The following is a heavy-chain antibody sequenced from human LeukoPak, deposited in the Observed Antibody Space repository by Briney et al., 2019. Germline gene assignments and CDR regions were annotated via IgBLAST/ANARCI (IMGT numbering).Heavy chain of an antibody. J-gene: IGHJ4*02. Sequence: PSETLSLTCTVSGGSISSYYWSWIRQPPGKGLEWIGYIYYSGSTNHNPSLKSRVTISVDTSKNQFSLNLSSVTAADTAVYYCARERGRGSYFDYWGQGTLVTVSS. V-gene: IGHV4-59*01. CDR3: ARERGRGSYFDY. CDR1: GGSISSYY. CDR2: IYYSGST. D-gene: IGHD3-16*01.